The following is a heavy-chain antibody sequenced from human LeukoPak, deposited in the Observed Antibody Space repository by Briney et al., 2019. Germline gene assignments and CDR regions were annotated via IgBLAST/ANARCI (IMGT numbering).Heavy chain of an antibody. CDR2: IYFSGRT. Sequence: SETLSLTCNVSGGSISSSSYYWSWIRQPPGKGLEWIGSIYFSGRTYYNMSLKSRVTISIDTSKNQFSLKVNSVTAADTAVYYCARDNPYGSGTDYWGQGTLVTVSS. D-gene: IGHD3-10*01. V-gene: IGHV4-39*07. CDR1: GGSISSSSYY. J-gene: IGHJ4*02. CDR3: ARDNPYGSGTDY.